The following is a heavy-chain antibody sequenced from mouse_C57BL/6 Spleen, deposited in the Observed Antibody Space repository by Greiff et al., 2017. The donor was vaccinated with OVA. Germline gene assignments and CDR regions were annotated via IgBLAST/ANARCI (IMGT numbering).Heavy chain of an antibody. CDR2: IYPGDGDT. CDR1: GYAFSSSW. D-gene: IGHD1-1*01. Sequence: VQLQQSGPELVKPGASVKISCKASGYAFSSSWMNWVKQRPGKGLEWIGRIYPGDGDTNYNGKFKGTATLTADKSSSTAYMQLSSLTSEDSAVYFGARDYYGSSYLDYWGQGTTLTVSS. J-gene: IGHJ2*01. V-gene: IGHV1-82*01. CDR3: ARDYYGSSYLDY.